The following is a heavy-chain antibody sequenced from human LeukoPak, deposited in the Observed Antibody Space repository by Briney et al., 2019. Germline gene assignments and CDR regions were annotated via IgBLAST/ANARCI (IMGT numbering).Heavy chain of an antibody. J-gene: IGHJ4*02. D-gene: IGHD3-10*01. CDR3: AKDRSPRRITMVRGVKGEYYFDY. CDR2: ISGSGGST. V-gene: IGHV3-23*01. CDR1: GFTFSSYA. Sequence: GGSLRLSCAASGFTFSSYAMSWVRQAPGKGLEWVSAISGSGGSTYYADSVKGRFTISRDNSKNTLYLQMNSLRAEDTAVYYCAKDRSPRRITMVRGVKGEYYFDYWGQGTLVTVSS.